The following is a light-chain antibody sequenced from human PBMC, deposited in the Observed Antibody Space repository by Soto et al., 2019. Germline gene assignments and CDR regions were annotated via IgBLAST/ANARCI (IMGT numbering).Light chain of an antibody. V-gene: IGLV2-23*03. CDR2: EGN. CDR3: CSYAGSSTV. Sequence: QSALTQPASVSGSPGQSITISCTGTSSDVGSYNLVSWYQQHPGKAPKLMIYEGNKRPSGVSNRFSGSKSGNTASLTISGLQAEDEDDYYCCSYAGSSTVFGTGTKLTVL. J-gene: IGLJ1*01. CDR1: SSDVGSYNL.